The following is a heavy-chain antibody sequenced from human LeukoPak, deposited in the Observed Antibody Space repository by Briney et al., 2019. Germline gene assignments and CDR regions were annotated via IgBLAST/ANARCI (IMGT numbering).Heavy chain of an antibody. CDR3: ARHRIGGYLDY. V-gene: IGHV4-59*01. Sequence: PSETLSLTCTVSGGSISSYYWSWIRQSPGKGLEWIGYIYYSGSTNYNPSLKSRVTISVDTSKNQFSLKLSSVTAADTAVYYCARHRIGGYLDYWGQGTLVTVSS. J-gene: IGHJ4*02. D-gene: IGHD6-13*01. CDR2: IYYSGST. CDR1: GGSISSYY.